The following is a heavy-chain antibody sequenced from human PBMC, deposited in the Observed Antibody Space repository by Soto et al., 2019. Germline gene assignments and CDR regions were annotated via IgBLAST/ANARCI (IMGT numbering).Heavy chain of an antibody. CDR1: GFTFTSYY. CDR2: INPAPAST. V-gene: IGHV1-46*01. CDR3: ARVVVGSRLSLDY. Sequence: QVQLVQSGAEVKKSGAAVKISCKTSGFTFTSYYLHWVRQAPGQGLEWMGLINPAPASTNYAEKFQGRVTMTRDMSSNTVYMEINRLTSEDTAVYYCARVVVGSRLSLDYWGQGTLVTISS. J-gene: IGHJ4*02. D-gene: IGHD1-26*01.